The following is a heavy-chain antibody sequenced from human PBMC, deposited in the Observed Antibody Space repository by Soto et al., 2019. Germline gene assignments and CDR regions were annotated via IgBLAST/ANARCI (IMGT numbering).Heavy chain of an antibody. CDR1: GFMFSGYS. V-gene: IGHV3-48*02. J-gene: IGHJ4*02. CDR2: ICSRSQTI. Sequence: PGGSLRLSCGVSGFMFSGYSVNWVRQAPGKGLEWLSYICSRSQTIFYADSVKGRFIISRDNAKNSLSLQMNSLRDEDTAVYFCAREDIMGTRSFDYWGQGTLVTVSS. CDR3: AREDIMGTRSFDY. D-gene: IGHD1-1*01.